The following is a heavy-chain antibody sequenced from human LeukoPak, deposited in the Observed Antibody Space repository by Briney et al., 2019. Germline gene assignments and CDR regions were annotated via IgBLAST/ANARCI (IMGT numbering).Heavy chain of an antibody. V-gene: IGHV3-21*01. Sequence: PGGSLRLSCAASGFTFSSYNMHWVRQAPGKGLEWVSSIGSDSSYIHYADSVKGRVTISRDNAKNSLYLQMNSLRAEDTAVYYCARGIATGIDFFDPWGQGTLVTVSS. CDR3: ARGIATGIDFFDP. CDR2: IGSDSSYI. D-gene: IGHD6-13*01. J-gene: IGHJ5*02. CDR1: GFTFSSYN.